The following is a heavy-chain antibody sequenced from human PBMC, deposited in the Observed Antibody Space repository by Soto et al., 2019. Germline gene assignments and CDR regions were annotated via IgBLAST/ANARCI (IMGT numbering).Heavy chain of an antibody. CDR3: ASSPAFSSSWYGIPPDPSHGMDV. V-gene: IGHV1-46*01. D-gene: IGHD6-13*01. J-gene: IGHJ6*02. CDR1: GYTFTSFY. CDR2: INPSGGIT. Sequence: QMQLVQSGAEVKRPGASVRVSCKSSGYTFTSFYIHWVRQAPGQGLEWMGIINPSGGITNFAQRFQGRVTTTRDMSTNTHYMERSSLKSDDTAVYYCASSPAFSSSWYGIPPDPSHGMDVWGQGTTVTVS.